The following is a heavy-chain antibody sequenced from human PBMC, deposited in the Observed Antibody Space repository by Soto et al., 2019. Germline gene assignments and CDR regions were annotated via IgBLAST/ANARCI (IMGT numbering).Heavy chain of an antibody. V-gene: IGHV3-66*01. J-gene: IGHJ6*02. CDR1: VPTASEHS. D-gene: IGHD1-26*01. CDR2: IYSAGNT. CDR3: ARDFVVGGPTINYYYGMDV. Sequence: SHRQSGSAAVPTASEHSVSRLRQAPGKGLEWISIIYSAGNTYYADSVKGRFTISRDNSKNTLYLQMNSLGAEDTAVYYCARDFVVGGPTINYYYGMDVWGQGT.